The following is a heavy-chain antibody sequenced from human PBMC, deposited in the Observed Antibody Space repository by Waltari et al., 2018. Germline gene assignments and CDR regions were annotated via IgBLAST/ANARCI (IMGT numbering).Heavy chain of an antibody. CDR1: GFTVSSNY. D-gene: IGHD1-26*01. V-gene: IGHV3-53*01. Sequence: EVQLVESGGGLIQPGGSLRLSCAASGFTVSSNYMSWVRQAAGKGLEWVSVISSGSSTYYADSVNGRFTIARATSKNTLYLQMNSLRAEDTAVYYCARWDSGSFFYAFDIWGQGTLVTVSS. CDR3: ARWDSGSFFYAFDI. J-gene: IGHJ3*02. CDR2: ISSGSST.